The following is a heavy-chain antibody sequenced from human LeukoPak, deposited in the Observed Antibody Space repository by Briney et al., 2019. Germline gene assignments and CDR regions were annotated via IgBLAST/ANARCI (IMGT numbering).Heavy chain of an antibody. Sequence: GGSLRLSCAASGFTFSSYEMNWVRQAPGKGLEWVLYISSSGSTIYYADSVKGRFTISRDNAKNSLYLQMNSLRAEDTAVYYCASSVLLYDSSGYDYWGQGTLVTVSS. V-gene: IGHV3-48*03. J-gene: IGHJ4*02. CDR2: ISSSGSTI. CDR1: GFTFSSYE. CDR3: ASSVLLYDSSGYDY. D-gene: IGHD3-22*01.